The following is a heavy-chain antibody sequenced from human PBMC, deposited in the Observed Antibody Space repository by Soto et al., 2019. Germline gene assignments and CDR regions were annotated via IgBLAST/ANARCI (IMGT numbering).Heavy chain of an antibody. D-gene: IGHD3-16*01. J-gene: IGHJ6*02. CDR2: INAGNGNT. CDR3: ARVGDPYYYYGMDV. CDR1: GYTFTSYA. V-gene: IGHV1-3*01. Sequence: ASVKVSCKASGYTFTSYAMHWVRQAPGQRLEWMGWINAGNGNTKYSQKFQGRVTITRDTSASTAYMELSSLRSEDTAVYYCARVGDPYYYYGMDVWGQGTPVTVSS.